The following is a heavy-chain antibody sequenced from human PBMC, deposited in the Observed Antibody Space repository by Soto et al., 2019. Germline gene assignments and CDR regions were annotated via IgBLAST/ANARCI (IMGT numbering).Heavy chain of an antibody. D-gene: IGHD1-26*01. CDR3: ARVGPPGDY. V-gene: IGHV1-18*01. J-gene: IGHJ4*02. CDR2: ISAHNRNT. CDR1: GYTFTSYG. Sequence: QVQLVQSGAEVKKPGASVKVSCKASGYTFTSYGISWVRQAPGQGLEWMGWISAHNRNTTYAQELQGRVTMPTDTSTSTAYMEVRRRRSDDTAVYFSARVGPPGDYWGEGTLVTVSS.